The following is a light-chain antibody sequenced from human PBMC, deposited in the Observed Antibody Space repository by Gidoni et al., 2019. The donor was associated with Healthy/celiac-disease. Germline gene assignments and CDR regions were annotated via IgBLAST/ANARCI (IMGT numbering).Light chain of an antibody. CDR3: QQSYSTPPVT. CDR1: QSISSY. V-gene: IGKV1-39*01. J-gene: IGKJ2*01. CDR2: AAS. Sequence: DIQMTQSPSSLSASVGDRVTITCRASQSISSYLNWYQQKPGKAPNLLIYAASSLQSGVPSRFSGSGSGTEFTLTISSLQPEDFATYYCQQSYSTPPVTFXQXTKLEIK.